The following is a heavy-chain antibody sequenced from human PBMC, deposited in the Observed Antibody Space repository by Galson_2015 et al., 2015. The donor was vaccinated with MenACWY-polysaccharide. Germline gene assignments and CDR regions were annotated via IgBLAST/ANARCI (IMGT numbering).Heavy chain of an antibody. CDR1: RFSFSNYW. CDR2: INSDGSYT. J-gene: IGHJ4*02. V-gene: IGHV3-74*01. Sequence: SLRLSCAASRFSFSNYWMHWVRQAPGKGLVWVSRINSDGSYTAYADSVKGRLTISRDNVKNTLYLQMNGLRAEDTAVYYCARGSLYCGGDCYSDYWGQGTLVTVSS. CDR3: ARGSLYCGGDCYSDY. D-gene: IGHD2-21*02.